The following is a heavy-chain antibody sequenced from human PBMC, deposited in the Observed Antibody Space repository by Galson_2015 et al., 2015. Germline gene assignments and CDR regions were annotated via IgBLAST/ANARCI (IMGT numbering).Heavy chain of an antibody. V-gene: IGHV3-33*08. CDR3: ARDPNWGRNWYLDL. D-gene: IGHD7-27*01. CDR2: IWYDGSNQ. J-gene: IGHJ2*01. Sequence: SLRLSCAASGVGFRNYGMHWVRQAPGKGLEWVAVIWYDGSNQVYADSVKGRFTISRDNSKNTLFLQMDSLGAEDTADYYCARDPNWGRNWYLDLWGSGTLVTVSS. CDR1: GVGFRNYG.